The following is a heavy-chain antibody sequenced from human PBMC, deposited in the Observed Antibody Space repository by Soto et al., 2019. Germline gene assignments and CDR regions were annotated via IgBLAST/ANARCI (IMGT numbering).Heavy chain of an antibody. D-gene: IGHD6-19*01. V-gene: IGHV3-30*03. CDR3: ATSIEVAGDFDY. CDR1: GFNFTIHG. Sequence: QVQLVESGGGVVQPGRSLRLSCAASGFNFTIHGMHWVSQAPGKGLEWVSVISYDGGDEYYADSVKDRFIIYRDNSKNTLFLHMNSLRPEDTGVYYCATSIEVAGDFDYWGQGTLVTVSS. CDR2: ISYDGGDE. J-gene: IGHJ4*02.